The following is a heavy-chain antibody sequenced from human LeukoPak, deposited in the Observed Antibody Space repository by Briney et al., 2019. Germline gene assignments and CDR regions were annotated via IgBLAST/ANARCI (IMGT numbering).Heavy chain of an antibody. D-gene: IGHD3-10*01. CDR1: GFTFSGSA. CDR3: ARDAFYSSGTYFDY. V-gene: IGHV3-30*04. J-gene: IGHJ4*02. Sequence: GGSLRLSCAASGFTFSGSAIHWVRQAPGKGLEWASVISRDGSGTYYADSVKGRFTISRDNSKNTVYLQMNSLEPDDTAVYYCARDAFYSSGTYFDYWGQGTLVTVSS. CDR2: ISRDGSGT.